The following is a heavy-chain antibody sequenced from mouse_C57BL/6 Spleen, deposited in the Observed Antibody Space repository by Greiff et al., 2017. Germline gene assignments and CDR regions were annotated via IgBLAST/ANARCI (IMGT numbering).Heavy chain of an antibody. CDR2: INPNNGGT. V-gene: IGHV1-22*01. Sequence: VQLQQSGPELVKPGASVKMSCKASGYTFTDYNMHWVKQSHGKSLEWIGYINPNNGGTSYNQRFKGKATLTVNKSSSTAYMELRSLTSEDSAVYYCARSMLLRTYYYAMDYWGQGTSGTVSS. D-gene: IGHD1-1*01. J-gene: IGHJ4*01. CDR1: GYTFTDYN. CDR3: ARSMLLRTYYYAMDY.